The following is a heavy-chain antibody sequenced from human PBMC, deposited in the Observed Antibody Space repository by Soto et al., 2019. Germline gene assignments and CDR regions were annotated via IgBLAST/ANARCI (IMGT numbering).Heavy chain of an antibody. CDR3: ARGRVFYYYDSSGYYFI. D-gene: IGHD3-22*01. Sequence: EVQLVESGGGLIQPGGSLRLSCVASGFIVSSNHMSWVRQAPGKGLEWVSVIYSGHTTYYADSVEGRFTISRDDSKNTLYLQMNSLRAEDTAVYYCARGRVFYYYDSSGYYFIWGQGTMVTVSS. CDR1: GFIVSSNH. J-gene: IGHJ3*02. V-gene: IGHV3-53*01. CDR2: IYSGHTT.